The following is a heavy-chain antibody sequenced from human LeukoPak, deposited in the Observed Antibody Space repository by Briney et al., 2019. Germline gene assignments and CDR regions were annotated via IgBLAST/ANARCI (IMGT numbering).Heavy chain of an antibody. CDR1: GFTFSSYE. J-gene: IGHJ4*02. V-gene: IGHV3-15*01. CDR2: IKSKTHGGTT. Sequence: GGSLRLSCAASGFTFSSYEMNWVRQAPGKGLEWVGRIKSKTHGGTTDYAAPVKGRFTISRDDSKNTLYLQMNSLKTEDTAVYYCTTALGSSWYYPRDYWGQGTLVTVSS. CDR3: TTALGSSWYYPRDY. D-gene: IGHD6-13*01.